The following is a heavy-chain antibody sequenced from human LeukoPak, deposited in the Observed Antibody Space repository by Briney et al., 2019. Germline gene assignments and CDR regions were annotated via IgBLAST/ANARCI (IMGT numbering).Heavy chain of an antibody. CDR3: TRGSIAYYYMDV. J-gene: IGHJ6*03. CDR2: IYYSGST. D-gene: IGHD3-22*01. CDR1: GGSISSYY. V-gene: IGHV4-59*01. Sequence: SETLSLTCTVSGGSISSYYWSWIRQPPGKGLEWIGNIYYSGSTNYNPSLKSRVTISVDTSKNQFSLKLSSVTAADTAVYYCTRGSIAYYYMDVWGKGTTVTIS.